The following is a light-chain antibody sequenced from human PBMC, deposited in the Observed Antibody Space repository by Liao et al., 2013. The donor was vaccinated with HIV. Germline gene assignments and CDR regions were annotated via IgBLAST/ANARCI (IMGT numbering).Light chain of an antibody. CDR2: YNS. CDR3: QVWDTSSDHYF. J-gene: IGLJ1*01. CDR1: NLGSNS. V-gene: IGLV3-21*04. Sequence: SYVLTQPPSVSVAPGKTARITCGGNNLGSNSVHWYQQKPGQAPVLVIYYNSDRPSGIPERFSGSNSGNTATLTISRVEAGDEADYYCQVWDTSSDHYFFGTGTKVTVV.